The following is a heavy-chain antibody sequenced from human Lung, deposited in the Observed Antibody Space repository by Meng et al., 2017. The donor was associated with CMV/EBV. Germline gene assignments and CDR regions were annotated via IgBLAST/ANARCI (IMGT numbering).Heavy chain of an antibody. Sequence: SETXSLTCSVTGDSISSFYWTWIRQSPGKGLEWIGYFYYTGSANYNPSLKSRVTISGDTSKNQFSLRLSSVTAADTAVYYCAREYCASTGCYKGGRFDPXGQGXLVTVSS. D-gene: IGHD2-2*02. CDR2: FYYTGSA. J-gene: IGHJ5*02. CDR3: AREYCASTGCYKGGRFDP. V-gene: IGHV4-59*01. CDR1: GDSISSFY.